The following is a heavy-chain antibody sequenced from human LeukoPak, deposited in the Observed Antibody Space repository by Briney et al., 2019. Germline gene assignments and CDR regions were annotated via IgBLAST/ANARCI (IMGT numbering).Heavy chain of an antibody. V-gene: IGHV4-31*03. D-gene: IGHD6-13*01. Sequence: SETLSLTCTVSGGSISSGGYYWSWIRQHPGKGLEWIGYTHYSGITYYKPSLKSRVTISADTSKNQISLKLTSVTAADTAVYYCARWGRAAAGTSSHDYWGQGTLVTVSS. CDR2: THYSGIT. CDR3: ARWGRAAAGTSSHDY. J-gene: IGHJ4*02. CDR1: GGSISSGGYY.